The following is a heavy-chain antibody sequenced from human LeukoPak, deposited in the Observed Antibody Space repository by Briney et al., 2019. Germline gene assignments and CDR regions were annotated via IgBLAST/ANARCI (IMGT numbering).Heavy chain of an antibody. Sequence: ASVKVSCKASGYTFTSYYMHWVRQAPGEGLEWMGIINPSGGSTSYAQKFQVRVTMTRDMSTSTVYMELSSLRSEDTAVYYCARVAAEVVGVPGAIGFGWLRRDYYYMDVWGKGTTVTVSS. CDR1: GYTFTSYY. V-gene: IGHV1-46*01. CDR3: ARVAAEVVGVPGAIGFGWLRRDYYYMDV. D-gene: IGHD2-2*02. CDR2: INPSGGST. J-gene: IGHJ6*03.